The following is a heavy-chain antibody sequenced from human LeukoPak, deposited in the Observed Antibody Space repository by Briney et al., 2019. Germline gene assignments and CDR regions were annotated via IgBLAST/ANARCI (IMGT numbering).Heavy chain of an antibody. CDR3: ARDDRGSSYGRRVDY. Sequence: GGSLRLSCAASGFTFSSYSMNWVRQAPGKGLEWVSSISSSSSYIYYADSVKGRFTISRDNAKNSLYLQMNSLRAEDTAVYYCARDDRGSSYGRRVDYWGQGTLVTVSS. J-gene: IGHJ4*02. V-gene: IGHV3-21*01. CDR2: ISSSSSYI. D-gene: IGHD5-18*01. CDR1: GFTFSSYS.